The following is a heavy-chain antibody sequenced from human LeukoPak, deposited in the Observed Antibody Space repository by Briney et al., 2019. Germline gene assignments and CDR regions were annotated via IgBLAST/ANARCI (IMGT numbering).Heavy chain of an antibody. Sequence: PSETLSLTCTVSGGSISSHYWSWIRQPPGKGLEWIGYIYYSGSTNYNPSLKSRVTISVDTSKNQFSLKLSSVTAADTAVYYCARLSADSSSSRGFDYWGQGTLVTVSS. CDR3: ARLSADSSSSRGFDY. V-gene: IGHV4-59*11. CDR2: IYYSGST. CDR1: GGSISSHY. D-gene: IGHD2-2*01. J-gene: IGHJ4*02.